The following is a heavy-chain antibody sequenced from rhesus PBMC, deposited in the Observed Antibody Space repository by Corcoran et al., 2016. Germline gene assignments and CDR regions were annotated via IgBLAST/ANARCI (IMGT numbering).Heavy chain of an antibody. CDR2: FYSSSGNT. CDR1: GGSISGGYG. J-gene: IGHJ6*01. Sequence: QVQLQESGPGLLKPSETLSLTCAVSGGSISGGYGWGWIRQPPGKGLEWIGSFYSSSGNTYYNPSLKSRVTISTDPSKNQFSLKLSSVTAADTAVYYCARGPRVCTGSGCYARGLDSWGQGVVVTVSS. V-gene: IGHV4S7*01. D-gene: IGHD2-21*01. CDR3: ARGPRVCTGSGCYARGLDS.